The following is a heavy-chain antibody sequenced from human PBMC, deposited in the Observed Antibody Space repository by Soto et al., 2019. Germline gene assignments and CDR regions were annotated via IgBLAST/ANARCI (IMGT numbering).Heavy chain of an antibody. CDR1: GFTFSSYG. V-gene: IGHV3-30*18. Sequence: QVQLVESGGGVVQPGRSLRLSCAASGFTFSSYGMHWVRQAPGKGLEWVAVISYDGSNKYYADSVKGRFTISRDNSKNPLYLQMNSLRAEDTAVYYCAKGPRLLNCAFDIWGQGTMVTVSS. CDR2: ISYDGSNK. J-gene: IGHJ3*02. D-gene: IGHD1-1*01. CDR3: AKGPRLLNCAFDI.